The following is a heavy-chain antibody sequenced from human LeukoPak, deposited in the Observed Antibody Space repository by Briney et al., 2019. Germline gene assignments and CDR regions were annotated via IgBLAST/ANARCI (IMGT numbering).Heavy chain of an antibody. Sequence: GGSLKISCKGSGYSFTSYWIGWVRQMPGKGLEWMGIIYPGDSDTRYSPSFQGHVTISADKSISTAYLQWSSLKASDTAMYYCARQLWFGESDDAFDIWGQGTMVTVSS. D-gene: IGHD3-10*01. CDR3: ARQLWFGESDDAFDI. CDR1: GYSFTSYW. J-gene: IGHJ3*02. CDR2: IYPGDSDT. V-gene: IGHV5-51*01.